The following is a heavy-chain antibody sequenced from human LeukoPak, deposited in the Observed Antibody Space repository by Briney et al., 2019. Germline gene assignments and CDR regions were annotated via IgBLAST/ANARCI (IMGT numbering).Heavy chain of an antibody. CDR2: IKHDGSEK. Sequence: GGSLRLSCAASGFIFTNYFMSWVRQAPGKGLEWVASIKHDGSEKYYVDSARGRFTISRDNTMSSLYLQMSSLRAEDTAVYYCATDRGWRTSGYYLYYFEYWGQGTLVTYSS. CDR3: ATDRGWRTSGYYLYYFEY. CDR1: GFIFTNYF. J-gene: IGHJ4*02. V-gene: IGHV3-7*01. D-gene: IGHD3-3*01.